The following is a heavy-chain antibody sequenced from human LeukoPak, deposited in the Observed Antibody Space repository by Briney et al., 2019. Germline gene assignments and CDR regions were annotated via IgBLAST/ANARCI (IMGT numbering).Heavy chain of an antibody. Sequence: GGSLRLSCAASGFTFDDYAMHWVRQAPGKGLEWVSLISGDGGSTYYADSVKGRFTISRDNSKNSLYLQMNSLRIEDTALYYCAKDALPGYCSSTSCLAPWYYGMDVWGQGTTVTVSS. V-gene: IGHV3-43*02. CDR3: AKDALPGYCSSTSCLAPWYYGMDV. D-gene: IGHD2-2*01. J-gene: IGHJ6*02. CDR1: GFTFDDYA. CDR2: ISGDGGST.